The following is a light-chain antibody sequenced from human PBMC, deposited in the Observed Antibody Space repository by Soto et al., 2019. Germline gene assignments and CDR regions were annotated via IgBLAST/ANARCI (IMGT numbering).Light chain of an antibody. CDR2: EVS. CDR1: SSDVGGSNF. J-gene: IGLJ3*02. Sequence: QSALTQPPSASGSPGQSVTISCTGTSSDVGGSNFVSWYQQHPGKAPKLMIYEVSKRPSGVPARFSGSKSGNTASLTVSGLQAEDEADYYCSSSAGGYTWVFGGGTQLTV. CDR3: SSSAGGYTWV. V-gene: IGLV2-8*01.